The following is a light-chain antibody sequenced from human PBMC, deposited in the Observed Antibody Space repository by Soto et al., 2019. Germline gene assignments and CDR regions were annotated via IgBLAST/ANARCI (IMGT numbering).Light chain of an antibody. V-gene: IGLV2-14*01. CDR3: SSYTTSSSYV. Sequence: QSVLTQPASVSGSPGQSITISCTGTSSDVGGYIYVSWYQQHPGKAPKLMIYDVTRRPSGVSYRFSGSKSGNTASLTISGLQAEDEADYYCSSYTTSSSYVFGTGTKLTVL. J-gene: IGLJ1*01. CDR2: DVT. CDR1: SSDVGGYIY.